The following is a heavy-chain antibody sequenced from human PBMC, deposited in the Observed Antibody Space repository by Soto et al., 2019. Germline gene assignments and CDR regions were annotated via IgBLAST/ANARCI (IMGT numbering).Heavy chain of an antibody. V-gene: IGHV3-30*18. CDR3: AKDEYWETHFYYFMDL. J-gene: IGHJ6*03. D-gene: IGHD2-8*02. Sequence: QVQLVESGGGVVQPGRSLRLSCEASGFTFSSYAMHWVRQAPGKGLEWVAVISHDGNVNYYSESVKGRFTMSRDNSKDTLYLQVDSLRTEDTAVYCCAKDEYWETHFYYFMDLLGKGTPVTVSS. CDR1: GFTFSSYA. CDR2: ISHDGNVN.